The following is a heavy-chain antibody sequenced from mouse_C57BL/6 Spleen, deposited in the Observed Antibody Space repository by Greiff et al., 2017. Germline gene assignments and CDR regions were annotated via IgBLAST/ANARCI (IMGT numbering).Heavy chain of an antibody. D-gene: IGHD4-1*01. CDR1: GYAFSSYW. CDR2: IYPGDGDT. CDR3: ARILTGIWYFDV. Sequence: VQLKQSGAELVKPGASVKISCKASGYAFSSYWMNWVKQRPGKGLEWIGQIYPGDGDTNYNGKFKGKATLTADKSSSTAYMQLSSLTSEDSAVYFCARILTGIWYFDVWGTGTTVTVSS. J-gene: IGHJ1*03. V-gene: IGHV1-80*01.